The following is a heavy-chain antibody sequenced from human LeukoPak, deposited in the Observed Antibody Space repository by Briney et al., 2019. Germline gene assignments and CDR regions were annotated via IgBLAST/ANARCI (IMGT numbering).Heavy chain of an antibody. CDR3: ASWIVVVPAANGGFDP. CDR1: GGSVSSGSYY. D-gene: IGHD2-2*01. CDR2: IYYSGST. V-gene: IGHV4-61*01. J-gene: IGHJ5*02. Sequence: SETLSLTCPVSGGSVSSGSYYWSWIRQPPGKGLEWIGYIYYSGSTNYNPSLKSRVTISVDTSKNQFSLKLSSVTAADTAVYYCASWIVVVPAANGGFDPWGQGTLVTVSS.